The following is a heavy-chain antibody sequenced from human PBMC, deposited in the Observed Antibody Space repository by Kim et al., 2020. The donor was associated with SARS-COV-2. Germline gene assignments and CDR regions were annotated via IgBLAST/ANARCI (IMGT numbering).Heavy chain of an antibody. CDR3: ARVRVVVPAARHWFDP. Sequence: PSLKRRVTISVDSSKTQFPRKLSSVTAADTAVYYCARVRVVVPAARHWFDPWGQGTLVTVSS. J-gene: IGHJ5*02. D-gene: IGHD2-2*01. V-gene: IGHV4-31*02.